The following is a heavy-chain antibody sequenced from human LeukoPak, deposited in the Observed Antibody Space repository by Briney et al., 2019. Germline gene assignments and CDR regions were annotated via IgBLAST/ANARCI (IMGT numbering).Heavy chain of an antibody. CDR3: ARRIVVVPAAMLNWFDP. D-gene: IGHD2-2*01. V-gene: IGHV4-4*07. J-gene: IGHJ5*02. Sequence: SETLSLTCIVSGGSISSYYWNWIRQSAGKGLEWIGRIYIGGSTSYNPSLKSRVTISVDTSKNQFSLKLSSVTAADTAVYYCARRIVVVPAAMLNWFDPWGQGTLVTVSS. CDR2: IYIGGST. CDR1: GGSISSYY.